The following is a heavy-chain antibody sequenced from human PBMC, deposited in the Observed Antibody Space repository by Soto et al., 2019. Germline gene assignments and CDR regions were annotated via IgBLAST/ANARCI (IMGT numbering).Heavy chain of an antibody. D-gene: IGHD1-26*01. CDR2: IIPIFGTA. Sequence: QVQLVQSGAEVKKPGSSVKVSCKASGGTFSSYAISWVRQAPGHGLEWMGGIIPIFGTANYAQKFQGRVTITADESTSTAYMELSSLRSEDTAVYYCARKEGSGSYFYYYGMDVWGQGTTVTVSS. CDR3: ARKEGSGSYFYYYGMDV. J-gene: IGHJ6*02. CDR1: GGTFSSYA. V-gene: IGHV1-69*01.